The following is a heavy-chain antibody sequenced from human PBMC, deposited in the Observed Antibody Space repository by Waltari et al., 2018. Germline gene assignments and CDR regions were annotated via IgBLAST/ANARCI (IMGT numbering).Heavy chain of an antibody. D-gene: IGHD6-19*01. CDR2: IYYSGST. V-gene: IGHV4-59*01. CDR1: GGSISSYY. CDR3: ARVEAVGVWFDP. J-gene: IGHJ5*02. Sequence: QVQLQESGPGLVKPSETLSLTCTVSGGSISSYYWRWIRQPPVKGLEWIWYIYYSGSTNYNPSLKRRVTISVDTSKNQFSLKLSSVTAADTAVYYCARVEAVGVWFDPWGQGTLVTVSS.